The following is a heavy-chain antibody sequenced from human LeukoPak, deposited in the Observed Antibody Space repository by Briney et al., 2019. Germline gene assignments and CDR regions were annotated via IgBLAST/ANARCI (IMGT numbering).Heavy chain of an antibody. CDR3: ARISYSSSWYLDY. Sequence: SETLSLTCTVSGGSLSSGGYYWSWIRQHPGKGLEWIGYIYYSGSTYYNPSLKSRVTISVDTSKNQFSLKLSSVTAADTAVYYCARISYSSSWYLDYWGQGTLVTVSS. D-gene: IGHD6-13*01. V-gene: IGHV4-31*03. CDR2: IYYSGST. J-gene: IGHJ4*02. CDR1: GGSLSSGGYY.